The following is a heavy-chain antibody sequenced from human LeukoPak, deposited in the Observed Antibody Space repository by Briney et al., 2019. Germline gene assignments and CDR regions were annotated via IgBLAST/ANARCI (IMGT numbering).Heavy chain of an antibody. D-gene: IGHD6-13*01. CDR3: ARAYGSTYYFDS. V-gene: IGHV5-51*01. Sequence: GESLKISRRGSGYSFTSYWIGWVRQMPGKGLERMGIIYPGDSDTRYRPSFQGQVTISVDKSITTAYLQWSSLKASDTAMYYCARAYGSTYYFDSWGQGTLVTVSS. J-gene: IGHJ4*02. CDR1: GYSFTSYW. CDR2: IYPGDSDT.